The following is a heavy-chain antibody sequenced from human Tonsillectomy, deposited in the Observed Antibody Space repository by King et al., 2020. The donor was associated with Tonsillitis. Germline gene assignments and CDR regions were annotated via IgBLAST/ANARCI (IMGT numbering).Heavy chain of an antibody. V-gene: IGHV3-72*01. D-gene: IGHD1-26*01. CDR2: IRNKANSYTT. J-gene: IGHJ4*02. CDR3: ASGEVGATDY. CDR1: GFTVSDHY. Sequence: VQLVESGGGLVQPGGSLRLSCAASGFTVSDHYMDWVRQAPGKGLEWVGRIRNKANSYTTEYAASVKGRFTISGDDSKKSLYLQMKSLKTEDTAVYFCASGEVGATDYWGQGTLVTVSS.